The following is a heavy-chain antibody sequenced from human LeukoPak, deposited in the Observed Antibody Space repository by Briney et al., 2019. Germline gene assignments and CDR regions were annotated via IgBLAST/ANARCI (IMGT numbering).Heavy chain of an antibody. CDR3: ARHTENHNYFDY. CDR1: GFTFSSYA. V-gene: IGHV3-66*04. Sequence: GGSLRLSCAASGFTFSSYAMSWVRQAPGKGLEWVSVIYSGGRTYYADSVKGRFTISRDDSKNTVYLQLNSLRVEDTAVYYCARHTENHNYFDYWGQGTLVTVSS. CDR2: IYSGGRT. J-gene: IGHJ4*02. D-gene: IGHD1-14*01.